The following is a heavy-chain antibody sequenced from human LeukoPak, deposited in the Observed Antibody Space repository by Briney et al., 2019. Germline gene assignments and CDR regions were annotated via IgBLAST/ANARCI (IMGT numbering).Heavy chain of an antibody. CDR3: TKDPMVRGLTYDY. D-gene: IGHD3-10*01. Sequence: GGSLRLSCAASGFTVSSNYMNWVRQAPGKGLEWVSVIYRSGSTYYADSVKGRFTISRDHSKNTLYLQMNSLRVEDTAVYYCTKDPMVRGLTYDYWGQGTLVTVSS. CDR1: GFTVSSNY. CDR2: IYRSGST. J-gene: IGHJ4*02. V-gene: IGHV3-66*01.